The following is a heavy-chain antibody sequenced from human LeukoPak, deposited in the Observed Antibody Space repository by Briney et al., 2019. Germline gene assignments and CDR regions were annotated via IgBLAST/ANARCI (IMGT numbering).Heavy chain of an antibody. CDR1: GFTFNTYA. CDR3: AKDPRKEYFQH. J-gene: IGHJ1*01. V-gene: IGHV3-23*01. CDR2: ISGSGGST. Sequence: QTGGSLRLSCAASGFTFNTYAMSWVRQAPGKGLEWVSVISGSGGSTSYADSVKGRFTISRDNSKNTLFLQMNSLRAEDTAVYYCAKDPRKEYFQHWGQGTLVTVSS.